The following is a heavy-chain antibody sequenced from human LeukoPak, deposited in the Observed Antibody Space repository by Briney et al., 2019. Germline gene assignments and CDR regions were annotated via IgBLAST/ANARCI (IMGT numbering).Heavy chain of an antibody. CDR3: ARQGSGYSPTYYYYMDV. CDR1: RYSFTSYW. V-gene: IGHV5-51*01. D-gene: IGHD5-18*01. CDR2: IYPGDSDT. J-gene: IGHJ6*03. Sequence: GESLKISCKGSRYSFTSYWIGWVRQMPGKGLEWMGIIYPGDSDTRYSPSFQGQVTTSADKSISTAYLQWSSLKASDTAMYYCARQGSGYSPTYYYYMDVWGKGTTVTISS.